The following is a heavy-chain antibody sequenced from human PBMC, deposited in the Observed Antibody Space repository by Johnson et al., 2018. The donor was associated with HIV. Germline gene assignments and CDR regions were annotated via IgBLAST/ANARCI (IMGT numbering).Heavy chain of an antibody. J-gene: IGHJ3*02. CDR1: GFTFDDYG. D-gene: IGHD3-22*01. Sequence: MLLVESGGGVVRPGGSLRLSCAASGFTFDDYGMSWVSQAPGKGLEWVSDINWNGGRTGYAASVKGRFTISRDTAKNSLYLQMNSLRAEDTALYYCARVVQYYDSSGYSTRGGDGLDIWGQGTVVTVSS. V-gene: IGHV3-20*04. CDR3: ARVVQYYDSSGYSTRGGDGLDI. CDR2: INWNGGRT.